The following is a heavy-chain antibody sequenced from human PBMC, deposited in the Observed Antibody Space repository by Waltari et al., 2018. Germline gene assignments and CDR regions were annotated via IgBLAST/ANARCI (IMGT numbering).Heavy chain of an antibody. CDR2: VYNSGAT. CDR3: ARDHSTSWSHDAYDV. V-gene: IGHV4-38-2*02. Sequence: QVKLQESGPGLVRPSETLSLTCLVSDQSIKSGFYWGWLRLPPGKGLEWIGSVYNSGATYYNPSLSSRVTISVDTSKNQVFLRLASVTAADTGMYYCARDHSTSWSHDAYDVWGPGTMVTVAS. CDR1: DQSIKSGFY. D-gene: IGHD2-2*01. J-gene: IGHJ3*01.